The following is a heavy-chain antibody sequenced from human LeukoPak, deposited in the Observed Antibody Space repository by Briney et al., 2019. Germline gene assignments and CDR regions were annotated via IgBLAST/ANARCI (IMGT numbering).Heavy chain of an antibody. CDR2: ISSRSTYR. CDR3: ARLGPGRDVSNSFDP. J-gene: IGHJ5*02. D-gene: IGHD5-24*01. V-gene: IGHV3-21*06. CDR1: GFSFSMYD. Sequence: GGSLSLSCEASGFSFSMYDMTWVRQAPGKGLEYVSSISSRSTYRFSADSVRGRFTISRDDAKNLLFLHMNSLRGDDTAVYYCARLGPGRDVSNSFDPWGQGTLVTVSS.